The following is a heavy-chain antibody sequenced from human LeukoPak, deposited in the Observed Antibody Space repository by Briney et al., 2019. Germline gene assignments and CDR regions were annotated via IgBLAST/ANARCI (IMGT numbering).Heavy chain of an antibody. J-gene: IGHJ5*02. D-gene: IGHD3-3*01. CDR3: ARASILVFWSGYYQGDWFDP. CDR1: GGSFSGYY. V-gene: IGHV4-34*01. Sequence: SETLSLTCAVYGGSFSGYYWSWTRQPPGKGLEWIGEINHSGSTNYNPSLKSRVTISVDTSKNQFSLKLSSVTAADTAVYYCARASILVFWSGYYQGDWFDPWGQGTLVTVSS. CDR2: INHSGST.